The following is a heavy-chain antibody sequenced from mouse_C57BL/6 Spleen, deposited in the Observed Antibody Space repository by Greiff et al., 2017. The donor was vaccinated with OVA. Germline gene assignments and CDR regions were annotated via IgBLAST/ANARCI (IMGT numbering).Heavy chain of an antibody. V-gene: IGHV1-76*01. CDR3: ARGHYYGSSLYAMDY. CDR2: LYPGSGNT. J-gene: IGHJ4*01. CDR1: GYTFTDYY. Sequence: QVQLQQSGAELVRPGASVKLSCKASGYTFTDYYINWVKQRPGQGLEWIARLYPGSGNTYYNEKFKGKATLTAEKSSSTAYMQLSSLTSEDSAVYFCARGHYYGSSLYAMDYWGQGTSVTVSS. D-gene: IGHD1-1*01.